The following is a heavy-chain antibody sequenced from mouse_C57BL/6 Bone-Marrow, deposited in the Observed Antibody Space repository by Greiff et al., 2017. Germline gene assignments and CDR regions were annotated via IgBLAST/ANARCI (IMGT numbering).Heavy chain of an antibody. CDR3: GRHAYYFDY. V-gene: IGHV1-39*01. CDR2: INPNYGTT. CDR1: GYSFTDYN. Sequence: EVKLQESGPELVKPGASVKISCKASGYSFTDYNLNWVKQSHGKSLEWIGVINPNYGTTSYNQKFKGKATLTVDQSSSTAYMQHDSVTSEDSAADYCGRHAYYFDYWGQGTTLTVSS. J-gene: IGHJ2*01.